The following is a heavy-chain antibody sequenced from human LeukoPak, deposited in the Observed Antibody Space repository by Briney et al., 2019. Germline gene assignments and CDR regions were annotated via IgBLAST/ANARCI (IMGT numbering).Heavy chain of an antibody. CDR1: GYTFTSYA. CDR2: INTNTGNP. CDR3: ARESCSSTSCYSDAFDI. V-gene: IGHV7-4-1*02. D-gene: IGHD2-2*01. J-gene: IGHJ3*02. Sequence: ASVKVSCKASGYTFTSYAMNWVRQAPGQGLEWMGWINTNTGNPTYAQGFTGRFVFSLDTSVSTAYLQISSLKAEDTAVYYCARESCSSTSCYSDAFDIWGQGTMVTVSS.